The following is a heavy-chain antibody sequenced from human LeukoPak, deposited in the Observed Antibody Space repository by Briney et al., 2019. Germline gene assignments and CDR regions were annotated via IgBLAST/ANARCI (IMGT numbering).Heavy chain of an antibody. CDR1: GYSLTNYW. CDR3: ARRASSSWDLDY. V-gene: IGHV5-51*01. Sequence: GESLKISCKDSGYSLTNYWIGWVRQMPGKGLEWMGIIYPGDSDTRYSPSFQGQVTISADKSISTAYLQWSTLKASDTAMYYCARRASSSWDLDYWGQGTLVTVSS. D-gene: IGHD6-13*01. CDR2: IYPGDSDT. J-gene: IGHJ4*02.